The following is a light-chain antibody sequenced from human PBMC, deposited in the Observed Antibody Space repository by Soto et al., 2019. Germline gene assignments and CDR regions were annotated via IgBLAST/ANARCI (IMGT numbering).Light chain of an antibody. CDR2: DAS. CDR3: QQRRNWQRLT. CDR1: QSVSSY. J-gene: IGKJ4*01. V-gene: IGKV3-11*01. Sequence: EIVLTQSPATLSLSPGERATLSCRASQSVSSYLAWYQQKPGQAPRLLIYDASNRATGIPARFSGSGSGTDFTLTISSLEPEDFAVYYCQQRRNWQRLTFGGGTKVDIK.